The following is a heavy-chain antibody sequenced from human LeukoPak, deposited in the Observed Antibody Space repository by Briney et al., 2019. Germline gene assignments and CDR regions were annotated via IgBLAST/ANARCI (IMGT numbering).Heavy chain of an antibody. Sequence: QPGGSLRLSCAASGFTFCSYEMNWVRQAPGKGLEWVSYISSSSRIIYYADSVKGRFTISRDNAKESLYLQMNSLRAEDTAVYYCARNPIGEATTRFEPGGQGTLVTVSS. J-gene: IGHJ5*02. V-gene: IGHV3-48*03. D-gene: IGHD1-26*01. CDR3: ARNPIGEATTRFEP. CDR2: ISSSSRII. CDR1: GFTFCSYE.